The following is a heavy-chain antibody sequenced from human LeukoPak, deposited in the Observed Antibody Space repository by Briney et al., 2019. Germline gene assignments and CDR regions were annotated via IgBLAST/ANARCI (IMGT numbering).Heavy chain of an antibody. D-gene: IGHD3-16*02. V-gene: IGHV3-7*01. CDR2: IRKDGKEI. CDR3: ASSKRGTYRFDAYDI. Sequence: ESLRLSCATSGFTSTTYWISWVRQAPGKGLEWVANIRKDGKEIDYVDSVKGRFTISSDHAKRSINLQMSSLRVEDTAVYYCASSKRGTYRFDAYDIWGQGTMVTVSS. CDR1: GFTSTTYW. J-gene: IGHJ3*02.